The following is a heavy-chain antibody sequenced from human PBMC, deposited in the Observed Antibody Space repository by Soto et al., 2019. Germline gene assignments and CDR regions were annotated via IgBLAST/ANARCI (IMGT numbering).Heavy chain of an antibody. CDR3: GRITLKTSVDTFDF. J-gene: IGHJ3*01. D-gene: IGHD3-22*01. Sequence: AAVKVSCKASGYTFTSYDINWVRQATGQGLEWMGWMNPNSGNTGYAQKFQGRVTMTRNTSISTAYMELSSLRSEDTAVYYCGRITLKTSVDTFDFWGQGTMVTVSS. CDR1: GYTFTSYD. CDR2: MNPNSGNT. V-gene: IGHV1-8*01.